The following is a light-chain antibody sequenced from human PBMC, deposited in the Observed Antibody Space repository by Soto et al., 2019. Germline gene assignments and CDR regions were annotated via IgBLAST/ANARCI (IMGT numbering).Light chain of an antibody. CDR2: GAS. J-gene: IGKJ1*01. CDR1: QSVDSRF. CDR3: QQYDSSVT. Sequence: EIVLTQSPGSLSLSPGERATLSCRASQSVDSRFFAWYQQRPGQAPRLLIYGASRRATGFPDRFTGSGSGTDFTLTISGLEPEDFALYYCQQYDSSVTFGLGTKVEIK. V-gene: IGKV3-20*01.